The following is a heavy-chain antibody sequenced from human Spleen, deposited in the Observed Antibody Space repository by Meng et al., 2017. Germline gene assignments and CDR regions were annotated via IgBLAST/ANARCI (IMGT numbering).Heavy chain of an antibody. CDR1: GFTVSSNE. V-gene: IGHV3-38-3*01. CDR2: ISGDST. J-gene: IGHJ5*02. Sequence: GESLKISCAASGFTVSSNEMSWVRQAPGKGLEWVSSISGDSTYYADSVKGRFTISRDNSKNTLYLQMNSLRAEDTAVYYCAKGGGIIWFDPWGQGTLVTVSS. CDR3: AKGGGIIWFDP.